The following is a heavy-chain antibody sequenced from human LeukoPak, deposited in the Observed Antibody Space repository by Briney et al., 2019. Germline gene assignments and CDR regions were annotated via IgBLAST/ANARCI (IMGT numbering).Heavy chain of an antibody. Sequence: GGSLRLSCAASGFTFSSYSMNWVRQAPGKGLEWVSSISSSSSYIYYADSVKGRFTISRDNSKNILYLQMNSLRVEDTAVYYCTKASAARCIGVFCYPFDHWGQGTLVTVSS. CDR1: GFTFSSYS. V-gene: IGHV3-21*04. D-gene: IGHD2-15*01. J-gene: IGHJ4*02. CDR3: TKASAARCIGVFCYPFDH. CDR2: ISSSSSYI.